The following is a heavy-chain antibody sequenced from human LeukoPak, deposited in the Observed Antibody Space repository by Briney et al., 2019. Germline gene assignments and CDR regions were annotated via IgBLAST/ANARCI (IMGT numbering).Heavy chain of an antibody. CDR3: ARGKAAAGTLPYYYYMDV. D-gene: IGHD6-13*01. CDR2: IIPIFGTA. V-gene: IGHV1-69*01. J-gene: IGHJ6*03. Sequence: SVKVSCKASGGTFSSYAISWVRQAPGQGLEWMGGIIPIFGTANYAQKFQGRVTITADESTSTAYMELSSLRSEDTAVYYCARGKAAAGTLPYYYYMDVWGKGTTVTVSS. CDR1: GGTFSSYA.